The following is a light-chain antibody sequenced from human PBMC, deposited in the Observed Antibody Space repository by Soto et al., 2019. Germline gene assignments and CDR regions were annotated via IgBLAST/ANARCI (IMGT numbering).Light chain of an antibody. J-gene: IGLJ1*01. CDR1: ISNIGNNY. V-gene: IGLV1-51*02. CDR2: ESN. Sequence: QSVLTQPPSVSAAPGQKVTISCSGTISNIGNNYVSWYQQLPGAAPTLLIYESNRRPTGIPDRFSGSKSATSATLDITGLQTGDEADYYCVSWDHSLSGYVFGSGTKVTVL. CDR3: VSWDHSLSGYV.